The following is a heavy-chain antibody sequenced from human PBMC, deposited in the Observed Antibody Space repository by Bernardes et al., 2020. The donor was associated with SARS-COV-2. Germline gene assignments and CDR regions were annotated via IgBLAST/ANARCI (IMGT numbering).Heavy chain of an antibody. D-gene: IGHD2-15*01. CDR3: ARDTRSGDIYKMDV. Sequence: VGSLRLSCVASGFTFSRYNMNWVRQAPGKGLEWVSSISSSSRFLYYADSVKGRFTISRDDAKNSLYLQMNSLRAEDAAVYYCARDTRSGDIYKMDVWGQGATVTVSS. CDR1: GFTFSRYN. V-gene: IGHV3-21*01. CDR2: ISSSSRFL. J-gene: IGHJ6*02.